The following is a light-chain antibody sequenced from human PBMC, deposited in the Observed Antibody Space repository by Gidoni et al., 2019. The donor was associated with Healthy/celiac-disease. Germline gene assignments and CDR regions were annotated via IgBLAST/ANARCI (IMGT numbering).Light chain of an antibody. CDR3: MQALQTPLT. CDR1: KSIRHSKGENY. CDR2: LGY. Sequence: TRGEPAAISGRASKSIRHSKGENYWECYQQKPGQSPQLLIDLGYNRAGGGPERVSGSGSGRDFTLKISRVEAEDVGVYYCMQALQTPLTFXGXTKVEIK. J-gene: IGKJ4*01. V-gene: IGKV2-28*01.